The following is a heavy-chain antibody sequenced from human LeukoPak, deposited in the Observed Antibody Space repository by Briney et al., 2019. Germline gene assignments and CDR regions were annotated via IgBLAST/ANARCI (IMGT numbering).Heavy chain of an antibody. V-gene: IGHV3-23*01. CDR2: ISGSGGST. D-gene: IGHD3-22*01. CDR1: GITLSNYG. J-gene: IGHJ4*02. CDR3: AKRGVVIRVILVGFHKEAYYFDS. Sequence: GGSLRLSCAVSGITLSNYGMSWVRQAPGKGLEWVAGISGSGGSTNYADSVKGRFTISRDNRKNTLYLQMNSLRAEDTAEYFCAKRGVVIRVILVGFHKEAYYFDSWGQGALVTVSS.